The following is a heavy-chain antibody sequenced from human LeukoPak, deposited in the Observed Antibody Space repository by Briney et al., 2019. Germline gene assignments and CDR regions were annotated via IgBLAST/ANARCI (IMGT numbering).Heavy chain of an antibody. J-gene: IGHJ4*02. D-gene: IGHD2-2*01. V-gene: IGHV3-48*03. CDR3: ARRYCSSTSCLLDY. CDR2: ISSTSGSTI. Sequence: GGSLRLSCAASGFTFSSYEMNWVRQAAGKGLEWVSYISSTSGSTIYYADSGKGRFSISRDNAKHSLYLQMNSLRAEDTAVYYCARRYCSSTSCLLDYWGQGTLVTVSS. CDR1: GFTFSSYE.